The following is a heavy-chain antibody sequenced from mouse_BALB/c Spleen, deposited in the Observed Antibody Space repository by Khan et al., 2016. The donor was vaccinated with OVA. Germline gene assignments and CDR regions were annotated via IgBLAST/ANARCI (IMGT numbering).Heavy chain of an antibody. CDR2: INTETGEP. J-gene: IGHJ1*01. Sequence: QIQLVQSGPELKKPGETVKISCKASGYTFTDYSMHWVKQAPGKGLKWMGWINTETGEPTYADAFKGRFAFSLETSASPAYLQFNNLKNEDTATYCCAGRKHWYFDVWGAGTTVTVSS. CDR1: GYTFTDYS. V-gene: IGHV9-2-1*01. CDR3: AGRKHWYFDV.